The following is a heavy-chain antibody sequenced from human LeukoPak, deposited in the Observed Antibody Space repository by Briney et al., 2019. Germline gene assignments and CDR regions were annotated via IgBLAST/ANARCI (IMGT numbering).Heavy chain of an antibody. J-gene: IGHJ4*02. CDR3: ARQGNSGWNYFDF. CDR1: GYSFATYW. D-gene: IGHD6-19*01. CDR2: IYPGDSDT. V-gene: IGHV5-51*01. Sequence: GESLKISCKGSGYSFATYWIGWVRQMPGKGLEWMGIIYPGDSDTRYSPSFQGQVTISADKSISTAYLQWSSLQASDTAMYYCARQGNSGWNYFDFWGQGTLVTVSS.